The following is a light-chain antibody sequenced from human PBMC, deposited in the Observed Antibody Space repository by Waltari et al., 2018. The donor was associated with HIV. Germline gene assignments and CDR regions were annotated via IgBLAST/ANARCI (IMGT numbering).Light chain of an antibody. Sequence: QSALTQPASVSGSPGQSITVSCSGTADDLGAYNYVSWFQQHPDRAPKLIIYDVEKRHSGGCDRFSGSKSGNTVSLSISWLQPDDEAKYFCMSDTSVATWVFGGGTTVTVL. CDR3: MSDTSVATWV. J-gene: IGLJ3*02. CDR1: ADDLGAYNY. V-gene: IGLV2-14*03. CDR2: DVE.